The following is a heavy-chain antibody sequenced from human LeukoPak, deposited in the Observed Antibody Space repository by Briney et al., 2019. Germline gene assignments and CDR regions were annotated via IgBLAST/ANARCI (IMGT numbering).Heavy chain of an antibody. Sequence: PSETLSLTCTASGGSISRYYWSWIRQPPGKGLEWIGYIYYSGSTNYKPSLKSRVTISVDASKNQFSLKLRSVTAADTAVYYCARVWSGYDVFDIWGQGTMVTVSS. CDR3: ARVWSGYDVFDI. CDR1: GGSISRYY. CDR2: IYYSGST. J-gene: IGHJ3*02. V-gene: IGHV4-59*01. D-gene: IGHD3-3*01.